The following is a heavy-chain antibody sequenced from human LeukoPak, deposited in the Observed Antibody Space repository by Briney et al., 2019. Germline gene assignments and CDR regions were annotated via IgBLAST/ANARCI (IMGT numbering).Heavy chain of an antibody. CDR1: GYTFTGYY. D-gene: IGHD6-13*01. V-gene: IGHV1-2*04. Sequence: ASVKVSCKASGYTFTGYYIHWVRQAPGQGLEWMGWINPNSGDTNYAQKFQGWVTMTRDTSINTAYMELSRLKSDDTAVYYCAKGGFGSSWHFDYWGQGTLVTVSS. CDR3: AKGGFGSSWHFDY. J-gene: IGHJ4*02. CDR2: INPNSGDT.